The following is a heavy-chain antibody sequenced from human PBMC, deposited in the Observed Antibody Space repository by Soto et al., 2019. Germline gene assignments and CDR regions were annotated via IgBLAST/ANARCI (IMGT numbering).Heavy chain of an antibody. Sequence: PSETLSLTRTVSGGAFISSNYYFFCIRQPPGKGLEWIGNIFYGGGSGVAYYSPSLKSRVTISVDTSKNQFSLNMRSLTAADTAVYFCARRGGGDSLFDSWGQGKLVTVSS. CDR2: IFYGGGSGVA. D-gene: IGHD4-17*01. CDR1: GGAFISSNYY. CDR3: ARRGGGDSLFDS. V-gene: IGHV4-39*01. J-gene: IGHJ4*02.